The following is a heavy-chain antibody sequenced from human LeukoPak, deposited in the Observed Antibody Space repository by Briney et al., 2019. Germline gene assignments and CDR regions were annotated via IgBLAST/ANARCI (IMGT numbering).Heavy chain of an antibody. V-gene: IGHV3-13*01. CDR1: GFTLGSHD. D-gene: IGHD5-18*01. CDR3: VREARGYHYTYFDY. J-gene: IGHJ4*02. Sequence: GGPLRLSCTASGFTLGSHDMHWVRQIPGQGLEWVAAVSSGFHAFFADSVQGRFTVSREDARNSLYLQMNSLRAGDTAVYYCVREARGYHYTYFDYWGQGTLVTVSS. CDR2: VSSGFHA.